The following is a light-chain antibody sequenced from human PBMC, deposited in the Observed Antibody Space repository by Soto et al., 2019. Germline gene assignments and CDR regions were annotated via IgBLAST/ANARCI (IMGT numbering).Light chain of an antibody. J-gene: IGKJ1*01. Sequence: EIVMTQSPATLSVSPGERATLSCRASQSVSSNLAWYQQKPGQAPRLLIYGASTRATGIPARFSGGGSGTDFTLTISRLEPEDFAVYYCQQYGSSPGTFGQGTKVDIK. CDR3: QQYGSSPGT. CDR1: QSVSSN. V-gene: IGKV3-15*01. CDR2: GAS.